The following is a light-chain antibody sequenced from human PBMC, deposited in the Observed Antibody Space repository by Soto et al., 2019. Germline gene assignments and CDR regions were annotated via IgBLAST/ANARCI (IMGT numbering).Light chain of an antibody. V-gene: IGKV3-15*01. CDR3: QHYDSWPWT. CDR1: ESIVSD. Sequence: EIVMMQSPAILSVSPGETATLSCRASESIVSDLAWYQQRPGQAPRLLIYGAFTRATGIPARFSGSGSGTEFTLTISSLQPEDFVVYYCQHYDSWPWTFGQGTKVDI. CDR2: GAF. J-gene: IGKJ1*01.